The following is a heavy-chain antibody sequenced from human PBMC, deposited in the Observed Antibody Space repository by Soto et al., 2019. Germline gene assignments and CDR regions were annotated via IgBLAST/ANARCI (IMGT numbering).Heavy chain of an antibody. CDR1: GGSISSYY. CDR2: IYYSGST. Sequence: SETLSLTCTVSGGSISSYYWSWIRQPPGEGLEWIGYIYYSGSTNYNPSLKSRVTISVDTSKNQFSLKLSSVTAADTAVYYCARSLDYYDSSGYSFEYWGQGTLVTVSS. V-gene: IGHV4-59*01. D-gene: IGHD3-22*01. CDR3: ARSLDYYDSSGYSFEY. J-gene: IGHJ4*02.